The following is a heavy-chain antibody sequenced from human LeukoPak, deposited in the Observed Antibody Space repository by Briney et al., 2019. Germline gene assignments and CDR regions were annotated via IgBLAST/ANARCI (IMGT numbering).Heavy chain of an antibody. CDR2: IIPNSGGA. CDR3: ARGGKSELGTCDF. J-gene: IGHJ4*02. Sequence: GASVKVSCKASGGTFSSYAISWVRQAPGQGLEWMGWIIPNSGGANYAQKFRGRVTMTMDTSINRAYMELNSLRPDDTAVYYCARGGKSELGTCDFWGXXXXVTVSA. V-gene: IGHV1-2*02. CDR1: GGTFSSYA. D-gene: IGHD7-27*01.